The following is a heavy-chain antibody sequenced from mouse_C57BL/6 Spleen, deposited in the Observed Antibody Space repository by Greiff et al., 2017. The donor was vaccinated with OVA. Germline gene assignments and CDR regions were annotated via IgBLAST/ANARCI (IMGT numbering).Heavy chain of an antibody. J-gene: IGHJ3*01. V-gene: IGHV14-4*01. Sequence: EVQLQQSGAELVRPGASVKLSCTASGFNIKDDYMHWVKQRPEQGLEWIGWIDPENGDTEYASKFQGKATITADTSSNTAYLQLSSLTSEDTAVYYCTTGSPYYSNYGFAYWGQGTPVTVSA. CDR3: TTGSPYYSNYGFAY. CDR1: GFNIKDDY. CDR2: IDPENGDT. D-gene: IGHD2-5*01.